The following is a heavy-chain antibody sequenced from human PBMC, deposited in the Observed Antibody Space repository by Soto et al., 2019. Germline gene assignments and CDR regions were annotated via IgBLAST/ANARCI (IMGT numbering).Heavy chain of an antibody. J-gene: IGHJ4*02. D-gene: IGHD5-12*01. CDR2: IYYNGNT. Sequence: PSETLSLTCTVSGGSISSRSYYWGWIRQPPGKGLEWIGSIYYNGNTYYNPSLKSRISTSVDTSKSLFSLKLSSVTAADTAIYYCARHVAYSGYDVYYFDYWGQGILVTVSS. V-gene: IGHV4-39*01. CDR3: ARHVAYSGYDVYYFDY. CDR1: GGSISSRSYY.